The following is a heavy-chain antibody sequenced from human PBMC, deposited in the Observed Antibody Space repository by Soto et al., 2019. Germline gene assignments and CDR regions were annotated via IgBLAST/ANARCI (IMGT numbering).Heavy chain of an antibody. Sequence: CGSLELSCAAPVVNFGTDWMTWVLQAPGQGLELVVDMNQDCTEKEYLDSVTGRCTITRDKAKDSLYLEMNHLRVEDTAVYYCASDACDACGASISWYDYWGHGTLHTGSS. CDR3: ASDACDACGASISWYDY. D-gene: IGHD2-21*01. J-gene: IGHJ4*01. V-gene: IGHV3-7*01. CDR2: MNQDCTEK. CDR1: VVNFGTDW.